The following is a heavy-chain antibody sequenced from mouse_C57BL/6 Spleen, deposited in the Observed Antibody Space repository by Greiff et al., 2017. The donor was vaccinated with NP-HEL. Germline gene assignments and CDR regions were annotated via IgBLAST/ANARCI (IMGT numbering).Heavy chain of an antibody. J-gene: IGHJ3*01. V-gene: IGHV14-1*01. CDR3: TLYDGYLAWFAY. D-gene: IGHD2-3*01. CDR1: GFNITDYY. CDR2: IDPEDGDT. Sequence: EVQLQQSGAELVRPGASVKLSCTASGFNITDYYMHWVKQRPEQGLEWIGRIDPEDGDTEYAPKFQGKATMTADTSSNTAYLQLSSLTSEDTAVYYCTLYDGYLAWFAYWGQGTLVTVSA.